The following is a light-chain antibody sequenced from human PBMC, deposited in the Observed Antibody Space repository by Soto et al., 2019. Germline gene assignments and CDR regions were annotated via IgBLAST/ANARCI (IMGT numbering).Light chain of an antibody. V-gene: IGKV3-20*01. CDR2: GAS. Sequence: EIVLTQSPGTLSLSPGERATLSCRASQSVSSSYLAWYQQKPGQAPRLLIYGASSRATGIPARFSGSGSGTDFTLTISRLEPEDFAVYYCQQYCSSPDTFGQGTKLEIK. J-gene: IGKJ2*01. CDR3: QQYCSSPDT. CDR1: QSVSSSY.